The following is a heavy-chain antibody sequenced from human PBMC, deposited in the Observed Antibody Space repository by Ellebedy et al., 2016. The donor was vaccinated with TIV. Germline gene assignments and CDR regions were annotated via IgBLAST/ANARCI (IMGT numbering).Heavy chain of an antibody. J-gene: IGHJ5*02. D-gene: IGHD6-19*01. Sequence: MPGGSLRLSCAASGFTFSSYGMHWVRQPPGKGLEWMGGFDPEDGETIYAQKFQGRVTMTEDTSTDTAYMELSSRRSEDTAVYYCATSTSSGWGPNPDWFDPWGQGTLVTVSS. CDR1: GFTFSSYG. V-gene: IGHV1-24*01. CDR2: FDPEDGET. CDR3: ATSTSSGWGPNPDWFDP.